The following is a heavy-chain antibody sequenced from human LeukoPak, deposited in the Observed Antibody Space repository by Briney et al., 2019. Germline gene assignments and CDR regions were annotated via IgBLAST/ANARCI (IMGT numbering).Heavy chain of an antibody. Sequence: SETLSLTCTVSGGSISSYYWSWIRQPPGKGLEWIGYIYYSGSTNYNPSLKSRVTISVDTSKNQFSLKLSSVTAADTAVYYCARLRTAAYYYGMDVWGQRTTVTVSS. CDR3: ARLRTAAYYYGMDV. J-gene: IGHJ6*02. CDR1: GGSISSYY. CDR2: IYYSGST. V-gene: IGHV4-59*08.